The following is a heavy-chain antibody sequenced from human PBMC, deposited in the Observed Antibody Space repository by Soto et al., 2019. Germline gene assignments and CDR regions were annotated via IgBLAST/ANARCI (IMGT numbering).Heavy chain of an antibody. J-gene: IGHJ5*02. CDR1: GFSFSSSA. D-gene: IGHD5-18*01. CDR3: AKGGYTYGLDP. Sequence: EVQLLESGGGSAQPGGSLRLSCAASGFSFSSSAMSWVRQAPGKGLEWVSAISESGDNTFYADSVKGRFTISRENSNNALYLQMDTLRAEDTALYFCAKGGYTYGLDPWCQGTLVTVSS. CDR2: ISESGDNT. V-gene: IGHV3-23*01.